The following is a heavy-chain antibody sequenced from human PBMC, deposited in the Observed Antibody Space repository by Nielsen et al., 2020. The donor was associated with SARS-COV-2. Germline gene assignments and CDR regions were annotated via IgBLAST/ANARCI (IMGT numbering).Heavy chain of an antibody. Sequence: GESLKISCAASGFTFSSYAMHWVRQAPGKGLEWVAVISYDGSNKYYADSVKGRFTISRDNSKNTLYLQMNSLRAEDTAVYYCARPPPRSAAGPRYYYYGMDVWGQGTTVTVSS. CDR2: ISYDGSNK. V-gene: IGHV3-30-3*01. J-gene: IGHJ6*02. CDR1: GFTFSSYA. CDR3: ARPPPRSAAGPRYYYYGMDV. D-gene: IGHD6-13*01.